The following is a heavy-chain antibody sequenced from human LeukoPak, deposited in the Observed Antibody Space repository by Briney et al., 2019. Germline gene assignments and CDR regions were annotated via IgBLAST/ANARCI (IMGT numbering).Heavy chain of an antibody. CDR1: GGSFSGYY. CDR2: INHSGSI. D-gene: IGHD3-16*01. V-gene: IGHV4-34*01. CDR3: ARGLDLWPHRWFDP. Sequence: PSETLSLTCAVYGGSFSGYYWSWIRQPPGKGLEWIGEINHSGSIKNNPSLKSRVTISVDTSKNQFSLKLSSVTAADTAVYYCARGLDLWPHRWFDPWGQGTLVTVSS. J-gene: IGHJ5*02.